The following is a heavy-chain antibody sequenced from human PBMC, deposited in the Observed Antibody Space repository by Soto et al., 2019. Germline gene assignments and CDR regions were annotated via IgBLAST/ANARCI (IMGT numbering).Heavy chain of an antibody. J-gene: IGHJ4*02. CDR3: ASSTNDYGDRH. Sequence: QVQLVQSGAEVKKPGASVKVSCKASGYTFTSYDINWVRQATGQGLEWMGWMNPNSGNTGYAQKFQGRVTITRNTSISTAYMELSSLISEYTALYYCASSTNDYGDRHWCQRTLVTVSS. CDR2: MNPNSGNT. V-gene: IGHV1-8*01. D-gene: IGHD4-17*01. CDR1: GYTFTSYD.